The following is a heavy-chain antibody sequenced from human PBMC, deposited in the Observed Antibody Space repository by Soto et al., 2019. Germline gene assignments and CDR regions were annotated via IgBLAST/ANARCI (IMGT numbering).Heavy chain of an antibody. CDR2: IYWDDDK. CDR1: GFSLSTSGVG. CDR3: AHRGGFGYCSSTSCPGGKFDP. V-gene: IGHV2-5*02. D-gene: IGHD2-2*01. J-gene: IGHJ5*02. Sequence: SGPTLVNPTQTLTLTCTFSGFSLSTSGVGVGWIRQPPGKALEWLALIYWDDDKRYSPSLKSRLTITKDTSKNQVVLTMTNMDPVDTATYYCAHRGGFGYCSSTSCPGGKFDPWGQGTLVTVSS.